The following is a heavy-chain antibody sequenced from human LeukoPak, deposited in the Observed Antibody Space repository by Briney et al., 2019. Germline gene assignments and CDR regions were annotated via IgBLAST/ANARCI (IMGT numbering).Heavy chain of an antibody. J-gene: IGHJ5*02. V-gene: IGHV1-69*13. Sequence: ASVKVSCKASGGTFSSYAISWVRQAPGQGLEWMGGIIPIFGTANYAQKFQGRVTITADESTSTAYMELSSLRSEDTAVYYCARGIRGYSSSWYWGERVDWFDPWGQGTLVTVSS. D-gene: IGHD6-13*01. CDR3: ARGIRGYSSSWYWGERVDWFDP. CDR2: IIPIFGTA. CDR1: GGTFSSYA.